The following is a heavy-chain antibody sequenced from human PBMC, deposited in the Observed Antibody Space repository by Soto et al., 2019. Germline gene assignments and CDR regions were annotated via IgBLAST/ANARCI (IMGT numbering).Heavy chain of an antibody. J-gene: IGHJ4*02. Sequence: ASVKVSCKASGYTFTGYYRHWVRQAPGQGLEWMGWINPNSGGTNYAQKFQGWVTMTRDTSISTAYMELSRLRSDDTAVYYCARVSRHDYYDSSGYYWFDYWGQGTLVTVSS. CDR1: GYTFTGYY. V-gene: IGHV1-2*04. CDR2: INPNSGGT. CDR3: ARVSRHDYYDSSGYYWFDY. D-gene: IGHD3-22*01.